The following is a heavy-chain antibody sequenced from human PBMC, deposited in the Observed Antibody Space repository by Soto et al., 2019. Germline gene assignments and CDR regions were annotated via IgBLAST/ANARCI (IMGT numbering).Heavy chain of an antibody. J-gene: IGHJ6*02. CDR2: ISYDGSNK. D-gene: IGHD1-1*01. CDR1: GFTFSSYA. CDR3: ARDRLRYNWNDFPHDYDGMDF. V-gene: IGHV3-30-3*01. Sequence: QVQLVESGGGVVQPGRSLRLSCAASGFTFSSYAMHWVRQAQGKGLEWVAVISYDGSNKYYADSVKGRFSISRDNSKNTLYLQTNSLRAEDTAVYYCARDRLRYNWNDFPHDYDGMDFWGPGTTVTVSS.